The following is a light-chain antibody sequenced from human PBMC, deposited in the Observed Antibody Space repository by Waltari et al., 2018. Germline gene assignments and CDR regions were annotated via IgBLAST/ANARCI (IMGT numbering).Light chain of an antibody. J-gene: IGLJ3*02. CDR2: KTD. CDR3: AAWDDTLSAVM. Sequence: QSVLTQPPSASGPPGQRVTISCSGSRSNIEINYVYWYQQLPGAAPKLLISKTDQRPSGVPDRFSASKAGTSASLVISGLRSEDEADYYCAAWDDTLSAVMFGGGTTMTVL. CDR1: RSNIEINY. V-gene: IGLV1-47*01.